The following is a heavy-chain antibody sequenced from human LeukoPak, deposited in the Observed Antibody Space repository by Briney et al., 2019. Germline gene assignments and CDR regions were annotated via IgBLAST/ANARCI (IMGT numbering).Heavy chain of an antibody. Sequence: ASVKVSCKASGYTFNRYAMNWVRQAPGQGLEWMGWINTNTGNSTYAQGFTGRFVFSLDTSVSTACLQISSLKAEDTAVYYCARERPSEWQNLNDAFDIWGQGTMVTVSS. V-gene: IGHV7-4-1*02. CDR3: ARERPSEWQNLNDAFDI. D-gene: IGHD3-3*01. CDR2: INTNTGNS. J-gene: IGHJ3*02. CDR1: GYTFNRYA.